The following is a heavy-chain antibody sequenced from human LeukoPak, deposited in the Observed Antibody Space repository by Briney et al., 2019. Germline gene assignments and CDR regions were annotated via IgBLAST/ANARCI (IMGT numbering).Heavy chain of an antibody. CDR1: GGSISSTSYY. Sequence: SETLSLTCTVSGGSISSTSYYWGWIRQPPGKGLEWIGSIYYSGSTYHNPSLKSRVTISVDTSNNQFSLKLSSVTAADTAVYYCARQQVVKGIYSSRSFDYWGQGTLVTVSS. J-gene: IGHJ4*02. V-gene: IGHV4-39*01. D-gene: IGHD6-13*01. CDR2: IYYSGST. CDR3: ARQQVVKGIYSSRSFDY.